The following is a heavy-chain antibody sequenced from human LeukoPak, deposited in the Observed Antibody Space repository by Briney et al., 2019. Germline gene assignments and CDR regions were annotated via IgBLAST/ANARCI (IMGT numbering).Heavy chain of an antibody. Sequence: GGSLRLSCAASGFTFSSYGMHWVRQAPGKGLEWVAVISYDGSNKYYADSVKGRFTISRDNSKNTLYLQMNSLRAEDTAVYYCAREGLRYCSSTSCLDYWGQGTLVTVSS. D-gene: IGHD2-2*01. J-gene: IGHJ4*02. CDR3: AREGLRYCSSTSCLDY. V-gene: IGHV3-30*03. CDR1: GFTFSSYG. CDR2: ISYDGSNK.